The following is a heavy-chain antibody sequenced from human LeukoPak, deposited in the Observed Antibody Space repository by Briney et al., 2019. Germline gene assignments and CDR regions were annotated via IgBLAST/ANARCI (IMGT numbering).Heavy chain of an antibody. CDR1: GGTFSSYA. Sequence: SVKVSCKASGGTFSSYAISWVRQAPGQGLEWMGGIIPIFGTANYAQKFQGRVTITADKSTSTAYMELSSLRSEDTAVYYCARGAKFKGSIVVVVAGEFDYWGQGTLVTVSS. D-gene: IGHD2-15*01. CDR2: IIPIFGTA. V-gene: IGHV1-69*06. CDR3: ARGAKFKGSIVVVVAGEFDY. J-gene: IGHJ4*02.